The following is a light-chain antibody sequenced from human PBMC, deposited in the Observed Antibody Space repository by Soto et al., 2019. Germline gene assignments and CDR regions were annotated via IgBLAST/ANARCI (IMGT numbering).Light chain of an antibody. CDR1: QSVPNY. Sequence: EIVLTQSPVTLSLSPGERATLSCRASQSVPNYLAWYQQKPGQTPRLVIYDISNRATGIPARFSGSGSGTDFTLTISNLEPEDAGVYYCRQRNSWSRSTFGQGTKLEIK. J-gene: IGKJ2*02. V-gene: IGKV3-11*01. CDR2: DIS. CDR3: RQRNSWSRST.